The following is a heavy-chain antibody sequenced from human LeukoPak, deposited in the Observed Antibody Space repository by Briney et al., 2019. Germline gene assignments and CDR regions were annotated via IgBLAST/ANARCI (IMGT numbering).Heavy chain of an antibody. CDR2: IYYSGST. J-gene: IGHJ5*02. Sequence: PSETLSLTCTVSGGSISSYYWSWIRRPPGKGLEWIGYIYYSGSTNYNPSLKSRVTISVDTSKNQFSLKLSSVTAADTAVYYCAREGGYCSSTSCRDGWFDPWGQGTLVTVSS. D-gene: IGHD2-2*01. CDR1: GGSISSYY. V-gene: IGHV4-59*01. CDR3: AREGGYCSSTSCRDGWFDP.